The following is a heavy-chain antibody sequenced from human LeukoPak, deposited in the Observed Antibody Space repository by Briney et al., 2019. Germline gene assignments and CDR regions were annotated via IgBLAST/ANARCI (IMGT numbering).Heavy chain of an antibody. D-gene: IGHD6-19*01. CDR1: GYTFTSYG. V-gene: IGHV1-18*01. CDR2: ISAYNGNT. CDR3: ARDGSGDSSGWYGRSYNWFDP. Sequence: VSVKVSCKASGYTFTSYGISWVRRAPGQGLEWMGWISAYNGNTNYAQKLQGRVTMTTDTSTSTAYMELRSLRSDDTAVYYCARDGSGDSSGWYGRSYNWFDPWGQGTLVTVSS. J-gene: IGHJ5*02.